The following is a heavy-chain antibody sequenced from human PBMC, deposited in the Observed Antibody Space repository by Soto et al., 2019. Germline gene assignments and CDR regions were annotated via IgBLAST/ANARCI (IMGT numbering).Heavy chain of an antibody. CDR3: ARSISVAMDF. CDR2: IYYSGTT. CDR1: GGSISSSSYH. Sequence: QLQLQESGPGLVKPSETLSLTCTVSGGSISSSSYHWGWIRQPPGKGLEWIGSIYYSGTTYYNPPLKSRVPIRVDTSKNQFSLKLSSVTAADTAVYYCARSISVAMDFWGQGTLVTVSS. J-gene: IGHJ4*02. D-gene: IGHD6-19*01. V-gene: IGHV4-39*01.